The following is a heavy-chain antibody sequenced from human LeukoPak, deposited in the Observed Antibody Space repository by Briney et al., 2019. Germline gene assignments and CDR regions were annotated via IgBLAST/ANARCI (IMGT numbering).Heavy chain of an antibody. Sequence: KPSETLSLTCTVSGGSISSSSYYWGWIRQPPGKGLEWIGSIYYSGSTYYNPSLKSRVTISVDTSKNQFSLKLSSVTAADTAVYYCARASYEDNWFDPWGQGTLVTVSS. CDR3: ARASYEDNWFDP. CDR1: GGSISSSSYY. J-gene: IGHJ5*02. CDR2: IYYSGST. V-gene: IGHV4-39*07. D-gene: IGHD1-26*01.